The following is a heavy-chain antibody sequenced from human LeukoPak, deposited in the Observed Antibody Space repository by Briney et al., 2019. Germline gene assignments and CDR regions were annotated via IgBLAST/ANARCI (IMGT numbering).Heavy chain of an antibody. V-gene: IGHV1-8*01. D-gene: IGHD3-22*01. CDR3: ARGLVVMTSLYDY. CDR1: GYTFTSYD. Sequence: ASVKVSCTASGYTFTSYDINWVRQATGQGLEWMGWINPNSGNTGYEQKFKGRVTMTRNTSISTAYMELSSLRSEDTAVYYCARGLVVMTSLYDYWGQGTLVTVSS. J-gene: IGHJ4*02. CDR2: INPNSGNT.